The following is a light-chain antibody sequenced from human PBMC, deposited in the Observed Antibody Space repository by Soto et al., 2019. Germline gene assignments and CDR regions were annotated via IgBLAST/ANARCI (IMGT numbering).Light chain of an antibody. CDR2: HNN. V-gene: IGLV1-51*01. Sequence: QSVLTQPPSASAAPGQRVTIYCSRTIPNICDHHVSWYPQVPGKAPKLLFYHNNKGPSGIPERFSLSRSGTAATRAIARLQDGGEAGYICGTWDTAMSSLLFGGGSKGTVL. J-gene: IGLJ2*01. CDR1: IPNICDHH. CDR3: GTWDTAMSSLL.